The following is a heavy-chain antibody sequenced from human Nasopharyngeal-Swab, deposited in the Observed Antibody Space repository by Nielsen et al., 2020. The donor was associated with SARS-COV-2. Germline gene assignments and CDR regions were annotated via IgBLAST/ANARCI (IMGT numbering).Heavy chain of an antibody. D-gene: IGHD6-19*01. V-gene: IGHV1-18*01. CDR2: ISAYNGST. J-gene: IGHJ6*02. Sequence: WVRQAPGQGLEWMGWISAYNGSTNYAQKLQGRVTMTTDTSTSTAYMEPRSLRSDDTAVYYCARDANSGWIYYYYGMDVWGQGTTVTVSS. CDR3: ARDANSGWIYYYYGMDV.